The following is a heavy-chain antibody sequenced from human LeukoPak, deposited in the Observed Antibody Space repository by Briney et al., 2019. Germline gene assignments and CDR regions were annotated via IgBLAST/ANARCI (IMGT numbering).Heavy chain of an antibody. V-gene: IGHV3-11*04. Sequence: PGGSLRLSCAASGFTFSDYYMSWIRQAPGKGLEWVSYISSSGSTIYYADSVKGRFTISRDNAKNSVYLQMNSLRAEDTAAYYCAKAEPASGYDYWGQGTLVTVSS. J-gene: IGHJ4*02. CDR3: AKAEPASGYDY. CDR2: ISSSGSTI. D-gene: IGHD1-14*01. CDR1: GFTFSDYY.